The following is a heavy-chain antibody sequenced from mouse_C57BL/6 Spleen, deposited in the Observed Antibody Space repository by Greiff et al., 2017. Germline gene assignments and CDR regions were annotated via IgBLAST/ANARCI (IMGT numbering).Heavy chain of an antibody. V-gene: IGHV1-53*01. D-gene: IGHD1-1*01. Sequence: QVQLQQPGTELVKPGASVKLSCKASGYTFTSYWMHWVKQRPGPGLEWIGNINPSNGGTNYNEKFKCKATLTVHKSSSTAYMQLSSLTAEDSAVYDCARPDYGSSPYAMDYWGQGTSVTASS. CDR3: ARPDYGSSPYAMDY. J-gene: IGHJ4*01. CDR1: GYTFTSYW. CDR2: INPSNGGT.